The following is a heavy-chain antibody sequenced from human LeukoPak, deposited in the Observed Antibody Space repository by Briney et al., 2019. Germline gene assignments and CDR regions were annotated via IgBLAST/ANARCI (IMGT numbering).Heavy chain of an antibody. J-gene: IGHJ5*02. CDR2: IYYSGST. CDR1: GGSVSSGSYY. V-gene: IGHV4-61*01. Sequence: PSETLSLTCTVSGGSVSSGSYYWSWIRQPPGKGLEWIGYIYYSGSTNYNPSLKSRVTISVDTSKNQFSLKLSSVTAADTAVYYCAGVDRDGYNYNWFDPWGQGTLVTVSS. D-gene: IGHD5-24*01. CDR3: AGVDRDGYNYNWFDP.